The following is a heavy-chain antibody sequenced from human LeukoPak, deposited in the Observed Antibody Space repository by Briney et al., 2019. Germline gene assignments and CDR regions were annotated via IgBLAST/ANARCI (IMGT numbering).Heavy chain of an antibody. V-gene: IGHV3-21*01. CDR3: AREGTGEEFDY. Sequence: GGSLRLSCAASGFTFSSYSMNWVRQAPGKGLEWVSSISSSGSYRYYADSVKGRFTISRDNAKSSLYVQMNSLRAEDTAVYYCAREGTGEEFDYWGQGTLVTVSS. J-gene: IGHJ4*02. D-gene: IGHD7-27*01. CDR2: ISSSGSYR. CDR1: GFTFSSYS.